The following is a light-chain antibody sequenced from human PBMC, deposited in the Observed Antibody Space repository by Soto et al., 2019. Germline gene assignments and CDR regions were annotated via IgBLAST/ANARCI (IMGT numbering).Light chain of an antibody. J-gene: IGLJ3*02. Sequence: QPVLTQPPSASGTPGQRVTISCSGSSSNVGSDIVNWYQQLPGTAPELLIYSNNQRPSGVPDRFSGSKSGTSASLAISGLQSDDEADYYCAAWDGSLNGWVFGGGTKVTVL. CDR2: SNN. CDR1: SSNVGSDI. V-gene: IGLV1-44*01. CDR3: AAWDGSLNGWV.